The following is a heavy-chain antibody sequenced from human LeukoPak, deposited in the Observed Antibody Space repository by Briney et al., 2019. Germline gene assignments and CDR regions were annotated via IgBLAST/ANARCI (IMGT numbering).Heavy chain of an antibody. Sequence: PGGSLRLSCAASGFTFSSCAMSWVRQAPGKGLKWVSTIIDSGNSLYYADSVEGRFTISRDNSKNTLYLQMNSLRAGDTAVYYCAKDPIFSGSYGVFDSWGQGTLVTVSS. J-gene: IGHJ4*02. CDR3: AKDPIFSGSYGVFDS. D-gene: IGHD1-26*01. CDR1: GFTFSSCA. V-gene: IGHV3-23*01. CDR2: IIDSGNSL.